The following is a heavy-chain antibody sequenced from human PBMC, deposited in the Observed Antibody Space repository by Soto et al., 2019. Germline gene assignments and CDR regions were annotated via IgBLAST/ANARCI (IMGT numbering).Heavy chain of an antibody. CDR3: ARKLELRGSYYYYDMDV. D-gene: IGHD1-7*01. CDR1: GYTFTDYY. J-gene: IGHJ6*02. CDR2: INPNSGGT. Sequence: ASVKVSCKASGYTFTDYYMHWVRQAPGQGLEWMGWINPNSGGTNYAQKFQGRVTMTRDTSISTAYMELSRLRSDDTAVYYCARKLELRGSYYYYDMDVWGRGTTVTAP. V-gene: IGHV1-2*02.